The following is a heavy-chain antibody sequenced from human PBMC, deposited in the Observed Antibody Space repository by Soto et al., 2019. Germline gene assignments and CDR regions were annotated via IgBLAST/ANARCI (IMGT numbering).Heavy chain of an antibody. CDR3: ARSQYTYGLLIDY. J-gene: IGHJ4*02. CDR1: GDSITTNGYY. D-gene: IGHD5-18*01. V-gene: IGHV4-39*01. Sequence: SETLSLTCSVSGDSITTNGYYWGWIRQPPGKGLQWIGNVYSTGSTFSHPSLTSRVFISVDTSKNKFSLRLTSVTAADTPVYYCARSQYTYGLLIDYWGPGIMVTVSS. CDR2: VYSTGST.